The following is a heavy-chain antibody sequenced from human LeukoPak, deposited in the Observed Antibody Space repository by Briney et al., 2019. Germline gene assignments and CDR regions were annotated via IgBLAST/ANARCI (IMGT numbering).Heavy chain of an antibody. V-gene: IGHV1-69*06. CDR1: GGTFSSYA. J-gene: IGHJ6*03. Sequence: SVKVSCKASGGTFSSYAISWVRQAPGQGLECMGGIIPIFGTANYAQKFQGRVTITADKSTSTAYMELSSLRSEDTAVYYCAIPHGSGSYYPNYYYYYYMDVWGKGTTVTVSS. CDR3: AIPHGSGSYYPNYYYYYYMDV. CDR2: IIPIFGTA. D-gene: IGHD3-10*01.